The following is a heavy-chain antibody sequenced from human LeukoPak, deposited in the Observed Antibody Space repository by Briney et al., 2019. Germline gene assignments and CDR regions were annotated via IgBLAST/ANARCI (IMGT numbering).Heavy chain of an antibody. CDR1: GFTFSFNS. Sequence: PGGSLRLSCAASGFTFSFNSMHWVRQGPGKVLVWVSRIKRDGSGTTYADSVKGRVTISRDNAKNTLYLQMNSLRAEDTAVYYCARSNGFGMDVWGQGTTVTVSS. V-gene: IGHV3-74*01. J-gene: IGHJ6*02. CDR3: ARSNGFGMDV. D-gene: IGHD2-8*01. CDR2: IKRDGSGT.